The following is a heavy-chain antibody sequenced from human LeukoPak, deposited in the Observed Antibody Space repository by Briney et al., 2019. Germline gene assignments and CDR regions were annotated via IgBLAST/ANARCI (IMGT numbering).Heavy chain of an antibody. Sequence: PGGSLRLSCSASRFTFSSYTMNWVRQAPGKGLERVSFIDPSSTYIYYADSVKGRFTISRDNAQNSLYLQMNSLRAEDTAVYYCTRGSYGDYEYWGQGTLVTVSS. V-gene: IGHV3-21*01. CDR2: IDPSSTYI. J-gene: IGHJ4*02. CDR3: TRGSYGDYEY. D-gene: IGHD4-17*01. CDR1: RFTFSSYT.